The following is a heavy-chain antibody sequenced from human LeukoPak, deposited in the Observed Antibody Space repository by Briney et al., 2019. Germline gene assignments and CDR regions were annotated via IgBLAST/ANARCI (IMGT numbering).Heavy chain of an antibody. J-gene: IGHJ4*02. V-gene: IGHV1-69*04. D-gene: IGHD1-26*01. CDR2: IIPILGIA. CDR1: GGTFSSYA. Sequence: SVKVSCKASGGTFSSYAISWVRQAPGQGLEWMGRIIPILGIANYAQKFQGRVTITADKSTSTAYMELSSLRSEDTAVYYCARRPHIAGATWAFDYWGQGTLVTVSS. CDR3: ARRPHIAGATWAFDY.